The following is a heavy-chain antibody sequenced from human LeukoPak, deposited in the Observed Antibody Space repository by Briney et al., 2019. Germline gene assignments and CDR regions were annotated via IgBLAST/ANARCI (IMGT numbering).Heavy chain of an antibody. CDR1: GGTFSSYA. J-gene: IGHJ6*04. V-gene: IGHV1-69*13. CDR2: IIPIFGTA. D-gene: IGHD2-2*01. CDR3: AIIPAAMPRYYYYGMDV. Sequence: GASVKVSCEASGGTFSSYAISWVRQAPGQGLEWMGGIIPIFGTANYAQKFQGRVTITADESTSTAYMELSSLRSEDTAVYYCAIIPAAMPRYYYYGMDVWGKGTTVTVSS.